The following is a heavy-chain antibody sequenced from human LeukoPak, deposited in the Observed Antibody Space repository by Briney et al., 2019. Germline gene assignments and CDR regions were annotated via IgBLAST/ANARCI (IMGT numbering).Heavy chain of an antibody. J-gene: IGHJ5*02. CDR1: GITFGNDW. CDR2: INSDGGGA. V-gene: IGHV3-74*01. CDR3: ARDVPHNWFDT. Sequence: GGSLRLSCAASGITFGNDWMHWVRQGPGKGLVWISRINSDGGGAICADSVKGRFTVSRDNAKNTLYLQMNSLRAEDTAVYYCARDVPHNWFDTWGQGTLVTVSS.